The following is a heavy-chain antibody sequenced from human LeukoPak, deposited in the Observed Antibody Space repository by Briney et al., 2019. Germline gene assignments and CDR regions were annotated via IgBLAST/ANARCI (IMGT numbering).Heavy chain of an antibody. V-gene: IGHV4-4*02. J-gene: IGHJ6*04. CDR2: IYHSGST. CDR1: GGSISSSNW. Sequence: PSETLSLTCAVSGGSISSSNWWSWVRQPPGKGLEWIGEIYHSGSTNYNPSLKSRVTISVDKSKNQFSLKLSSVTAADTAVYYCARDLKAMVRGVISYYYGMDVWGKGTTVTVSS. D-gene: IGHD3-10*01. CDR3: ARDLKAMVRGVISYYYGMDV.